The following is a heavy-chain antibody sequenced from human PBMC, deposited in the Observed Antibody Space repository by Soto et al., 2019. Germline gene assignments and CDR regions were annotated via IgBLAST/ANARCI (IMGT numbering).Heavy chain of an antibody. CDR1: GYSFTSLD. V-gene: IGHV1-8*01. D-gene: IGHD2-21*02. Sequence: RASVKVSCKASGYSFTSLDINWLRQTTGQGLEGMGWMQPRSGRTGYAQEFQGRVPRTSYTSINTAYMELSSLTSDDTAFYYCARGVTAGVDYWGQGTLVTVSS. CDR3: ARGVTAGVDY. J-gene: IGHJ4*02. CDR2: MQPRSGRT.